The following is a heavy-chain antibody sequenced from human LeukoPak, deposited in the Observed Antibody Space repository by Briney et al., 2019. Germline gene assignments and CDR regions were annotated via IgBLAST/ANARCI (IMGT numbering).Heavy chain of an antibody. Sequence: GASLRLSCAASGFTFSSYAMSWVRQAPGKGLEWVSAISGSGGSTYYAGSVKGRFTISTDNAKNTLYLQMNSLRAKDTAVYYCAKWAGTRGNSSPFDYWGQGTLVTVSS. CDR3: AKWAGTRGNSSPFDY. D-gene: IGHD6-13*01. V-gene: IGHV3-23*01. CDR2: ISGSGGST. CDR1: GFTFSSYA. J-gene: IGHJ4*02.